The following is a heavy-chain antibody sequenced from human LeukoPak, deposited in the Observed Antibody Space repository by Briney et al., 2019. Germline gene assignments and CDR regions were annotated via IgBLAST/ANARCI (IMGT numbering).Heavy chain of an antibody. CDR2: ISGGGSTT. CDR3: AKGRRFLEWLLKGPNDY. V-gene: IGHV3-23*01. Sequence: PGGSLRLSCAASGFPFSSYAMSWVRQAPGKGLEWVSVISGGGSTTYYADSVKGRFTISRDNSKNTLYLQMNSLRAEDTAVYYCAKGRRFLEWLLKGPNDYWGQGTLVTVSS. D-gene: IGHD3-3*01. CDR1: GFPFSSYA. J-gene: IGHJ4*02.